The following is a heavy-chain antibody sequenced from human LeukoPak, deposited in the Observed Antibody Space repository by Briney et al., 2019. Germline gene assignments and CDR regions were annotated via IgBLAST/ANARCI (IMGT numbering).Heavy chain of an antibody. J-gene: IGHJ4*02. V-gene: IGHV4-34*01. D-gene: IGHD6-13*01. Sequence: PSETLSLTCAVYGGSFSGYYWSWIRQPPGKGLEWIGEINHSGSTNYNPSLKSRVTISVDTSKNQFSLKLSSVTAADTAVYYCARRGSLYSSSWSFDYWGQGTLVTVSS. CDR1: GGSFSGYY. CDR3: ARRGSLYSSSWSFDY. CDR2: INHSGST.